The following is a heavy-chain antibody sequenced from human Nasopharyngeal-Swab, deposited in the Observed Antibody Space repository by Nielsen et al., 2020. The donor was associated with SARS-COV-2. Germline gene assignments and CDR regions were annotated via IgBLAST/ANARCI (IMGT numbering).Heavy chain of an antibody. J-gene: IGHJ6*02. CDR3: AKDGGLTTFPYYYYYGMDV. Sequence: GESLKISCAASGCTFSSYAMSWVRQAPGKGLEWVSAISGSGGSTYYADSVKGRFTISRDNSKNTLYLQMNSLRAEDTAVYYCAKDGGLTTFPYYYYYGMDVWGQGTTVTVSS. D-gene: IGHD4/OR15-4a*01. V-gene: IGHV3-23*01. CDR1: GCTFSSYA. CDR2: ISGSGGST.